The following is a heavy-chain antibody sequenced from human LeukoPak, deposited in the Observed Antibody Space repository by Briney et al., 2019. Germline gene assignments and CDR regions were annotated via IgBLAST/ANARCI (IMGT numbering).Heavy chain of an antibody. CDR1: GFTSSNYW. D-gene: IGHD1-26*01. CDR3: ARDVGAKDY. J-gene: IGHJ4*02. V-gene: IGHV3-7*03. Sequence: GGSLRLSCAASGFTSSNYWMSWVRQAPGKGLEWVANIKQDGSEKYYVDSVKGRFTISRDNAKNSLYLQMNSLRAEDTAVYYCARDVGAKDYWGQGTLVTVSS. CDR2: IKQDGSEK.